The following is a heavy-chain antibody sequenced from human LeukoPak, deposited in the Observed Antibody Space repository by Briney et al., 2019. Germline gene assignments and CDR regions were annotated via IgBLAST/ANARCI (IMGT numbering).Heavy chain of an antibody. CDR2: ISAYNGNT. J-gene: IGHJ6*02. V-gene: IGHV1-18*01. Sequence: ASVKVSCKASGYTFTSYGISWVRQAPGQGLEWMGWISAYNGNTNYAQKLQGRVTMTTDTSTSTAYMELRSLRSDDTAVYYCARDNYYDSSGYYPSYYYYYGMDVWGQGTTVIVSS. D-gene: IGHD3-22*01. CDR1: GYTFTSYG. CDR3: ARDNYYDSSGYYPSYYYYYGMDV.